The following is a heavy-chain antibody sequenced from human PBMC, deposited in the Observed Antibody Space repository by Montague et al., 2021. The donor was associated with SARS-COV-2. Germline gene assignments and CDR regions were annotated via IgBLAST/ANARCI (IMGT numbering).Heavy chain of an antibody. CDR2: IYSNGDK. J-gene: IGHJ4*02. CDR1: GFSLSTPNVG. V-gene: IGHV2-5*01. Sequence: PALVKPTQTLTLTCTFSGFSLSTPNVGVAWIRQPPGKALEWLAAIYSNGDKRYSPSLQRRLTITKDTSRNQVVVSLTNVDPLDTATYYCAHLIRYYDIFTGIPFDVWGQGAEVTVSS. D-gene: IGHD3-9*01. CDR3: AHLIRYYDIFTGIPFDV.